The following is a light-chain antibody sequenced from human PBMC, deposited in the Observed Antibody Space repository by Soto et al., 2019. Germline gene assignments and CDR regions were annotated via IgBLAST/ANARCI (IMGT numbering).Light chain of an antibody. J-gene: IGLJ2*01. CDR1: SSDVGDYNY. CDR3: GSYTSTTTLV. V-gene: IGLV2-14*01. CDR2: DVS. Sequence: QSVLTQPASVSGSPGQSITISCTGTSSDVGDYNYVSWYQQLPGKAPKLMIYDVSNRPSGVSNRFSGSKSGNTASLTISGLQAEDEADCYCGSYTSTTTLVFGGGTKLTVL.